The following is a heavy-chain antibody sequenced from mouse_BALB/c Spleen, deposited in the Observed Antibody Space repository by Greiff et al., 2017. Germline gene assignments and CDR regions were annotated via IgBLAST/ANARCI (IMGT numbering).Heavy chain of an antibody. Sequence: VQLQQSGAELVRPGSSVKISCKASGYAFSSYWMNWVKQRPGQGLEWIGQIYPGDGDTNYNGKFKGKATLTAAKSSSTAYMQLSSLTSEDSAVYFCARREYGNAYAMDYWGQGTSVTVSS. CDR1: GYAFSSYW. CDR2: IYPGDGDT. D-gene: IGHD2-10*02. V-gene: IGHV1-80*01. J-gene: IGHJ4*01. CDR3: ARREYGNAYAMDY.